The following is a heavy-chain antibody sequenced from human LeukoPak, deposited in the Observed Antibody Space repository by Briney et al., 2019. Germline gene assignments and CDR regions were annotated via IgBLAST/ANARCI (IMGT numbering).Heavy chain of an antibody. CDR1: GGTFSSYA. Sequence: ASVKVSCKASGGTFSSYAISWVRQAPGQGLEWMGWISAYNGNTNYAQKLQGRVTMTTDTSTSTAYMELRSLRSDDTAVYYCARLLGQGRREGYFDYWGQGTLVTVSS. J-gene: IGHJ4*02. V-gene: IGHV1-18*01. CDR3: ARLLGQGRREGYFDY. CDR2: ISAYNGNT.